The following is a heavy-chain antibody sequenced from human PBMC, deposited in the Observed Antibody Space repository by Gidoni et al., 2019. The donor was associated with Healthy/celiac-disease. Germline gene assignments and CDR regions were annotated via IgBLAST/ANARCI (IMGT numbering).Heavy chain of an antibody. D-gene: IGHD4-4*01. Sequence: EVQLLESGGGLVQPGGSLRLSCAASGFPFRSDARSGVRQAPGKGLEWVSAISGSGGSTYYADSVKGRFTISRDNSKNTLDLQMNSLRAEDTAVYYWAKDGTTPFNWFDPWGQGTLVTVSS. CDR2: ISGSGGST. J-gene: IGHJ5*02. CDR1: GFPFRSDA. CDR3: AKDGTTPFNWFDP. V-gene: IGHV3-23*01.